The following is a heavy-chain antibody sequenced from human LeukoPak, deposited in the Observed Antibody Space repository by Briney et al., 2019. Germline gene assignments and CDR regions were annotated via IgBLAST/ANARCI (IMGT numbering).Heavy chain of an antibody. D-gene: IGHD3-3*01. V-gene: IGHV4-34*01. CDR3: AREAANHYDFWSGYYTVTRKTTSFDY. CDR1: VGSFSGYY. Sequence: SETLSLTCAVYVGSFSGYYWSWIRQPPGKGLEWIGEINHSGSTNYNPSLKSRVTISVDTSKNQFSLKLSSVTAADTAVYYCAREAANHYDFWSGYYTVTRKTTSFDYWGQGTLVTVSS. CDR2: INHSGST. J-gene: IGHJ4*02.